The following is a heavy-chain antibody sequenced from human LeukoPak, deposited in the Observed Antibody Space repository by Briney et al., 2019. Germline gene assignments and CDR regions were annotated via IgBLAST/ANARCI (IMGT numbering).Heavy chain of an antibody. D-gene: IGHD3-16*01. CDR3: ARGFGLKDY. Sequence: GGSLRLSCAASGFTFSSYSMNGVRQAPGKGLEWVSYISSSSSTIYYADSVKGRVTISRDNAKNSLYLQMNSLRAEDTAVYYCARGFGLKDYWGQGTLVTVSS. J-gene: IGHJ4*02. V-gene: IGHV3-48*01. CDR1: GFTFSSYS. CDR2: ISSSSSTI.